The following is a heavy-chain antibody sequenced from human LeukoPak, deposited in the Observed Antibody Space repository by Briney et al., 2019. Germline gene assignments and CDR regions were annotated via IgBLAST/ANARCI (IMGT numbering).Heavy chain of an antibody. D-gene: IGHD6-13*01. Sequence: ASVKGSCKASGYTFTGYYMHWVRQAPGQGLEWMGWINPNSGGTNYAQKFQGRVTMTRDTSISTAYMELSRLRSDDTAVYYCAREYRAAAGPFDYWGQGTLVTVSS. CDR3: AREYRAAAGPFDY. J-gene: IGHJ4*02. V-gene: IGHV1-2*02. CDR1: GYTFTGYY. CDR2: INPNSGGT.